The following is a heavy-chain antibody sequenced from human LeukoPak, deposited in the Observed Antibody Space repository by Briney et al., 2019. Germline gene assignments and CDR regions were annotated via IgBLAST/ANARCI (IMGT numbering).Heavy chain of an antibody. CDR1: GDSISIYY. Sequence: SETLSLTCTVSGDSISIYYWSWIRQPPGKGLEWIGYIYYTGSTTCNPSLKSRLTISIDTSKNQFSLNLISLTAADTAVYYCARGRGDSRGTSFDSWGQGTLVTVSS. J-gene: IGHJ4*02. CDR3: ARGRGDSRGTSFDS. V-gene: IGHV4-59*01. D-gene: IGHD3-22*01. CDR2: IYYTGST.